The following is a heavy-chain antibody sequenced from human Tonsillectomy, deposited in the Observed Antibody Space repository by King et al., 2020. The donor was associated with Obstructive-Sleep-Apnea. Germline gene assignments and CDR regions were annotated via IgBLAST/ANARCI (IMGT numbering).Heavy chain of an antibody. CDR3: AKDMIAAAATGGMDV. CDR2: ISYDGSNK. CDR1: GFTFSSYG. Sequence: VQLVESGGGVVQPGRSLRLSCAASGFTFSSYGMHWVRQAPGKGLEWVAVISYDGSNKYYADSVKGRFTVSRDNSKNTLYLQMNSLRPEDTAMYYCAKDMIAAAATGGMDVWGQGTTVIVSS. D-gene: IGHD6-13*01. V-gene: IGHV3-30*18. J-gene: IGHJ6*02.